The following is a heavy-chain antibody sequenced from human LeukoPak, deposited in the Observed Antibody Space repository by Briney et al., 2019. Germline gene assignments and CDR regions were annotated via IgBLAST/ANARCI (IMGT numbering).Heavy chain of an antibody. CDR2: GST. CDR3: ARGQLRYYYDSSGYIPADY. Sequence: GSTNYNPSLKSRVTISVDTSKNQFTLKLSSVTAADTAVYYCARGQLRYYYDSSGYIPADYWGQGTLVTVSS. V-gene: IGHV4-34*01. D-gene: IGHD3-22*01. J-gene: IGHJ4*02.